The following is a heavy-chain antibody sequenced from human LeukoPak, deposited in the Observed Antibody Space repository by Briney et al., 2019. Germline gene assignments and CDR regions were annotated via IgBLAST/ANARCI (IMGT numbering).Heavy chain of an antibody. CDR2: IYYSGST. D-gene: IGHD6-6*01. CDR1: GGPISSYY. V-gene: IGHV4-59*08. J-gene: IGHJ5*02. CDR3: ARGDGVAARPGTFDP. Sequence: SETLSLTCTVSGGPISSYYWSWIRQPPGKGLEWIGYIYYSGSTNYNPSLKSRVTISVDTSKNQFSLKLSSVTAADTAVYYCARGDGVAARPGTFDPWGQGTLVTVSS.